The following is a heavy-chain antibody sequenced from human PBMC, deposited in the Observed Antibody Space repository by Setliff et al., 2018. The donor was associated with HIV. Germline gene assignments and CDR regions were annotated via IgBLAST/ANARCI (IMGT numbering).Heavy chain of an antibody. CDR1: GGSFSGYY. D-gene: IGHD6-13*01. V-gene: IGHV4-34*01. CDR2: INHSGST. Sequence: SETLSLTCAVYGGSFSGYYWSWIRQPPGKGLEWIGEINHSGSTFYSPSLKSRVTISVDTSKNQFSLKLSSVTAADTAIYYCARGSPSSSWYGEYAYGGQGTLVTVS. CDR3: ARGSPSSSWYGEYAY. J-gene: IGHJ4*02.